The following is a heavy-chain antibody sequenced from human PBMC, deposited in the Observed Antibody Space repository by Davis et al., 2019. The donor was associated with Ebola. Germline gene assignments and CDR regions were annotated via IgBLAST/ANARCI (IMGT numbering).Heavy chain of an antibody. CDR2: LYAGAGGSP. Sequence: PGGSLRLSCAPSGFTVSANYMTWVRQAPGKGLEWVSILYAGAGGSPYYADSVKGRFTISGDTSKNTLYLQMNNLRVGDTAMYYCATLRRTITGMDDGFDIWGQGTMVTVSS. J-gene: IGHJ3*02. CDR3: ATLRRTITGMDDGFDI. V-gene: IGHV3-53*01. D-gene: IGHD1-20*01. CDR1: GFTVSANY.